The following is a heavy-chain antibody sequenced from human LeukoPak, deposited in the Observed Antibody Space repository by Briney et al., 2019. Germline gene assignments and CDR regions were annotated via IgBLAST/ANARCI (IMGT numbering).Heavy chain of an antibody. D-gene: IGHD6-19*01. CDR2: ISSSSSYI. CDR1: GFTFSSYS. Sequence: GGSLRLSCAASGFTFSSYSMNWVRQAPGKGLEWVSSISSSSSYIYYADSVKGRFTISRDNAKNSLYLQMNSLRAEDTAVYYCARDSVAGTRAFDYWGQGTLVTVPS. J-gene: IGHJ4*02. V-gene: IGHV3-21*01. CDR3: ARDSVAGTRAFDY.